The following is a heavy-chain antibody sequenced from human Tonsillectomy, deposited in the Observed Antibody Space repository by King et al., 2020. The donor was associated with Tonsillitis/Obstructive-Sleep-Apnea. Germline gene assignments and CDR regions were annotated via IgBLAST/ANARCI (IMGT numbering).Heavy chain of an antibody. CDR1: GFTFSSYG. Sequence: VQLVQSGGGVVQPGRSLRLSCAASGFTFSSYGIHWVRQASGKGLEWVAVIWYYGSNKYYADSVKGRFTISRDNSKNTLYLQMNSLRAEDTAVYYCARMTTGGIGYWGQGTLVTVSS. CDR2: IWYYGSNK. D-gene: IGHD4-11*01. V-gene: IGHV3-33*01. J-gene: IGHJ4*02. CDR3: ARMTTGGIGY.